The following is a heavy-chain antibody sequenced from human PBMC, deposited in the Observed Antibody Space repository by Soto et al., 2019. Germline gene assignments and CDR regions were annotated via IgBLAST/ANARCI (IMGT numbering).Heavy chain of an antibody. D-gene: IGHD4-17*01. CDR1: GGTFGSYA. J-gene: IGHJ4*02. Sequence: GASVKVSCKASGGTFGSYAISWVRQAPGQGLEWMGGIIPIFGTANYAQKFQGRVTITADESTSTAYMELSSLRSEDTAVYYCARDRRFDYGDYEDYWGQGTVVTVSS. CDR3: ARDRRFDYGDYEDY. V-gene: IGHV1-69*13. CDR2: IIPIFGTA.